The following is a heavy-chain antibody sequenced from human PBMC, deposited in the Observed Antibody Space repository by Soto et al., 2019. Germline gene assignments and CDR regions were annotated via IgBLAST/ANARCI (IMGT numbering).Heavy chain of an antibody. CDR1: GYGFTSYW. V-gene: IGHV5-51*01. D-gene: IGHD3-22*01. Sequence: GESLKISCKGSGYGFTSYWIGWVRQMPGKGLEWMGIIYPGDSDTRYSPSFQGQVTISADKSISTAYLQWSSLKASDTAMYYCARSYYDSSGYYYGMDVWGQGTTVTVSS. CDR3: ARSYYDSSGYYYGMDV. CDR2: IYPGDSDT. J-gene: IGHJ6*02.